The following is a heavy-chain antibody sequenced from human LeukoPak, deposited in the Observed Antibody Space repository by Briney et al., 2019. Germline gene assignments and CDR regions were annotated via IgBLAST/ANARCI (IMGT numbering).Heavy chain of an antibody. Sequence: GGSLRLSCAASGFTFSSYSMNWVRQAPGKGLEWVANIKQDGSEKYYVDSVKGRFTISRDNAKNSLYLQMNSLRAEDTAVYYCARGTRGSSSWDDAFDIWGQGTMVTVSS. CDR2: IKQDGSEK. J-gene: IGHJ3*02. CDR1: GFTFSSYS. V-gene: IGHV3-7*01. D-gene: IGHD6-13*01. CDR3: ARGTRGSSSWDDAFDI.